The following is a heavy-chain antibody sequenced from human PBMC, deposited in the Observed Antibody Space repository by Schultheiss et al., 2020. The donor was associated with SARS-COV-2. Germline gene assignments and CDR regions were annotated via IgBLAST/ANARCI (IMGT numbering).Heavy chain of an antibody. D-gene: IGHD5-24*01. CDR3: ARATRVESLFSVRGGSFDF. Sequence: ETLSLTCSVSGSSITGFFWTWIRQAPGKGLDPIGNIYFTGITKYNPSLKSRVTISIDTSKNQFSLKLGSVTAADTAVYFCARATRVESLFSVRGGSFDFWGRGALVTVSS. CDR2: IYFTGIT. CDR1: GSSITGFF. J-gene: IGHJ4*02. V-gene: IGHV4-59*01.